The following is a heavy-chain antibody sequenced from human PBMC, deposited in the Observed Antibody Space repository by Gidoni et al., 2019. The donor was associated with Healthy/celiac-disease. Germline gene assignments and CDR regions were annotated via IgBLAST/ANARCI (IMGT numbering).Heavy chain of an antibody. CDR2: ISYDGSNK. V-gene: IGHV3-30*18. Sequence: QVQLVESGGGVVQPGRSLRLTCAASGFPFTSYGMLWVRQAPGKGLEWVAVISYDGSNKYYADSVKGRFTISRDNSKNTLYLQMNSLRAEDTAVYYCAKDSPYGSGSFDYWGQGTLVTVSS. J-gene: IGHJ4*02. D-gene: IGHD3-10*01. CDR1: GFPFTSYG. CDR3: AKDSPYGSGSFDY.